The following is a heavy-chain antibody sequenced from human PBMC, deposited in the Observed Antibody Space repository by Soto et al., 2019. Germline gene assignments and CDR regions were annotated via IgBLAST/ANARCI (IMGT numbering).Heavy chain of an antibody. CDR2: IYYSGST. CDR1: GGSISSYY. CDR3: ARDPSGYRAFDI. J-gene: IGHJ3*02. D-gene: IGHD5-18*01. V-gene: IGHV4-59*01. Sequence: PSETLSLTCTVSGGSISSYYWSWIRQPPGKGLEWIGYIYYSGSTNYNPSLKSRVTISVDTSKNQFSLKLSSVTAADTAVYYCARDPSGYRAFDIWGQGTMVTVSS.